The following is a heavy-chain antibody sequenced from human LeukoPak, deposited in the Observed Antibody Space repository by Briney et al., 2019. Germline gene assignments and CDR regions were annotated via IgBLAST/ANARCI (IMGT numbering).Heavy chain of an antibody. J-gene: IGHJ6*03. CDR1: GYTFTGYY. D-gene: IGHD2-2*01. V-gene: IGHV1-2*02. Sequence: GASVKVSCKASGYTFTGYYMHWVRQAPGQGLEWMGWNNPNSGGTNYAQKFQGRVTMTRDTSISTAYMELSRLRSDDTAVYYCARDKVPAAHYYYMDVWGKGTTVTVSS. CDR3: ARDKVPAAHYYYMDV. CDR2: NNPNSGGT.